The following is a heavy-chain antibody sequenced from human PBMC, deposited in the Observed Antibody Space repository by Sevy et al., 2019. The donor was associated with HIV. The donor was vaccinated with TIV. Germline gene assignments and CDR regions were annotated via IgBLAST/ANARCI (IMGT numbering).Heavy chain of an antibody. CDR2: IYTSGST. CDR1: GGSISSASYY. J-gene: IGHJ6*03. V-gene: IGHV4-61*02. D-gene: IGHD3-16*01. CDR3: AGGGMDYMDV. Sequence: SETLSLTRTVSGGSISSASYYWSWIRQPAGKGLEWTGRIYTSGSTNYNPSLKSRVTISVDTSKNQFSLKLSSVTAADTAVYYCAGGGMDYMDVWGKGTTVTVSS.